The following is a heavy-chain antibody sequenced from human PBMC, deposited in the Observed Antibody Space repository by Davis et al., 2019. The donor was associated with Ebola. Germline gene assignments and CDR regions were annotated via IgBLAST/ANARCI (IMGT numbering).Heavy chain of an antibody. CDR1: GFTVSSNY. CDR2: IYSGGST. CDR3: ARGLYWPNYYYYGMDV. V-gene: IGHV3-53*01. Sequence: GASLKISCAASGFTVSSNYMSWVRQAPGKGLEWVSVIYSGGSTYYADSVKGRFTISRDNSKNTLYLQMNSLRAEDTAVYYCARGLYWPNYYYYGMDVWGQGTTVTVSS. J-gene: IGHJ6*02. D-gene: IGHD2-8*02.